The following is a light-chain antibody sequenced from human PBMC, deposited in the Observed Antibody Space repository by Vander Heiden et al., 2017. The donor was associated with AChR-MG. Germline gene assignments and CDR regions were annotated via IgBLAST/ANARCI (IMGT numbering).Light chain of an antibody. CDR3: SSYTSSSTLFV. Sequence: QSALTQPASVSRSPGQSITISCTGTSSDVGGYNYVPWYQQHPGKAPKLMIYDVSNRPSGVSNRFSGSKSGNTASLTISGLQAEDEADYYCSSYTSSSTLFVFGTGTKVTVL. CDR1: SSDVGGYNY. V-gene: IGLV2-14*03. CDR2: DVS. J-gene: IGLJ1*01.